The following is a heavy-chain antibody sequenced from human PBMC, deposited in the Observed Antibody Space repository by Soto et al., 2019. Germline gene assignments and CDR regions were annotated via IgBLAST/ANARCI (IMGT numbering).Heavy chain of an antibody. CDR2: IKYDGTEK. CDR3: VRGGNYFYRY. V-gene: IGHV3-7*05. J-gene: IGHJ4*02. D-gene: IGHD1-7*01. Sequence: EVQLVESGGGLVQPGGSLRLSCAASGFTFSNFWMTWVRQVRQAPGKGLAWVATIKYDGTEKYYVDSVKGRFTISRDNAKTSLYLQMDSLRAEDTAVYYCVRGGNYFYRYWGQGTLVTVSS. CDR1: GFTFSNFW.